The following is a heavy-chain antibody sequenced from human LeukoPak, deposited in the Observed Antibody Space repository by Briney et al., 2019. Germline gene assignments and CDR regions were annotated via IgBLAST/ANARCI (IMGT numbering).Heavy chain of an antibody. D-gene: IGHD5-12*01. V-gene: IGHV4-59*01. Sequence: SQTLSLTCTVSGGSISSYYWSWIRQPPGKGLEWIGYIYYSGSTNYNPSLKSRVTISVDTSKNQFSLKLSSVTAADTAVYYCARVRLRGPYYGMDVWGQGTTVTVSS. CDR2: IYYSGST. CDR1: GGSISSYY. J-gene: IGHJ6*02. CDR3: ARVRLRGPYYGMDV.